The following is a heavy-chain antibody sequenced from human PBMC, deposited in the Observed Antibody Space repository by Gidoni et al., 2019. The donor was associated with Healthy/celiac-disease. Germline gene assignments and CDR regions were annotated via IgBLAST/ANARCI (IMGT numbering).Heavy chain of an antibody. CDR2: INPNSGGT. CDR1: GYTFTGYY. D-gene: IGHD2-2*02. CDR3: ARGWGYCSSTSCYMAPKGFDP. V-gene: IGHV1-2*02. Sequence: QVQLVQSGAEVKKPGASVKVSCKASGYTFTGYYMHWVRQAPGQGLEWMGWINPNSGGTNYAQKFQGRVTMTRDTSISTAYMELSRLRSDDTAVYYCARGWGYCSSTSCYMAPKGFDPWGQGTLVTVSS. J-gene: IGHJ5*02.